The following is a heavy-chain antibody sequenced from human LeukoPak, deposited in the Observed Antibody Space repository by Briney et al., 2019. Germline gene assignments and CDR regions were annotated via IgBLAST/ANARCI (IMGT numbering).Heavy chain of an antibody. CDR3: AKYGSVTVRYNGMDV. J-gene: IGHJ6*02. Sequence: GGSLRLSCVASGFTFSTYAMSWVRQAPGKGLEWVSAISGSGAATYYADSVKGRFTMSRDNSKNTLYLQINSLRAEDTVVYYCAKYGSVTVRYNGMDVWGQGTTVTVSS. CDR2: ISGSGAAT. V-gene: IGHV3-23*01. D-gene: IGHD4-17*01. CDR1: GFTFSTYA.